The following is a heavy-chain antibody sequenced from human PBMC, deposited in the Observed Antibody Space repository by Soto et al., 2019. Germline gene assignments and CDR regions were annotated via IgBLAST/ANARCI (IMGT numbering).Heavy chain of an antibody. J-gene: IGHJ4*02. CDR2: ISYDGSNT. V-gene: IGHV3-30*18. Sequence: GGSLRLSCVASGFTFSSYGMHWVRQAPGKGLEWVAIISYDGSNTYYADSVKGRFTISRDNSKNTLYLQMNSLRAEDTSVYYCANDGGMSGRHHISSSYYFDYWGQGNLVTVSS. CDR1: GFTFSSYG. D-gene: IGHD1-26*01. CDR3: ANDGGMSGRHHISSSYYFDY.